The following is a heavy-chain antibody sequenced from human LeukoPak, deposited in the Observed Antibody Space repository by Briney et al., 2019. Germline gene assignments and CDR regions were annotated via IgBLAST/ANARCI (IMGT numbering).Heavy chain of an antibody. CDR3: AKPYNYCSSTSCYYSFDV. J-gene: IGHJ3*01. D-gene: IGHD2-2*01. V-gene: IGHV3-23*01. Sequence: GGSLRLSCAASGSTFSNYAVSWVRQAPGKGLEWVSSIDSGAHTFYADSVKGRFTISRDNSKNTLSLQMNSLRAEDTAVYYCAKPYNYCSSTSCYYSFDVWGQGTMVSVSS. CDR1: GSTFSNYA. CDR2: IDSGAHT.